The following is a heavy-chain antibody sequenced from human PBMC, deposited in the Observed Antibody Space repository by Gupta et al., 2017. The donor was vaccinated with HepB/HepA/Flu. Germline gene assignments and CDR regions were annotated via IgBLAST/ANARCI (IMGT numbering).Heavy chain of an antibody. CDR3: AKDGIVVPAAMLDSSSFDYYYYYMDV. Sequence: EVQLLESGGGLVQPGGSLRLSCAASGFTFSSYAMSWVRQAPGKGLEWVSAISGSGGSTYYADSVKGRFTISRDNSKNTLYLQMNSLRAEDTAVYYCAKDGIVVPAAMLDSSSFDYYYYYMDVWGKGTTVTVSS. CDR1: GFTFSSYA. CDR2: ISGSGGST. D-gene: IGHD2-2*01. J-gene: IGHJ6*03. V-gene: IGHV3-23*01.